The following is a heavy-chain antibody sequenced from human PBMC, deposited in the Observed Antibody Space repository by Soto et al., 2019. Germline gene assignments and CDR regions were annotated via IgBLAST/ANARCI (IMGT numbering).Heavy chain of an antibody. J-gene: IGHJ3*02. Sequence: EVQLVESGGGLVQPGRSLRLSCAASGFTFDDYAMHWVRQAPGKGLEWVSGIIWNSGSIGYADSVKGRFTISRDNAKNSLYLQMNSLRAEDTALYYCAKVVLRNYGDYVINHDAFDIWGQGTMVTVSS. D-gene: IGHD4-17*01. CDR1: GFTFDDYA. CDR2: IIWNSGSI. V-gene: IGHV3-9*01. CDR3: AKVVLRNYGDYVINHDAFDI.